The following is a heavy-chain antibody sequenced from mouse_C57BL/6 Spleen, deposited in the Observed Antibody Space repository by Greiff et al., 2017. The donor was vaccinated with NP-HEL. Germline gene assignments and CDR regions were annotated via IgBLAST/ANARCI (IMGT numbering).Heavy chain of an antibody. V-gene: IGHV14-4*01. CDR3: TQLGFAY. Sequence: VQLKESGAELVRPGASVKLSCTASGFNIKDDYMHWVKQRPEQGLEWIGWIDPENGDTEYASKFQGKATITADPSSNTAYLQLSSLTSEDTAVYYCTQLGFAYWGQGTLVTVSA. D-gene: IGHD4-1*02. CDR2: IDPENGDT. CDR1: GFNIKDDY. J-gene: IGHJ3*01.